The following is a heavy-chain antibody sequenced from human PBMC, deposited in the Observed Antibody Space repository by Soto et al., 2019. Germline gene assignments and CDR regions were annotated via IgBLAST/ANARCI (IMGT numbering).Heavy chain of an antibody. D-gene: IGHD3-22*01. Sequence: SETLSLTCTVSGGSISSGGYYWSWIRRHPGKGLEWIGYIYYSGSAYYNPSLKSRLTISVDTSKNQFSLKLSSVTAADTAVYYCARDSQYYDSSGYYAHVFDYWGQGTLVTVSS. CDR2: IYYSGSA. CDR3: ARDSQYYDSSGYYAHVFDY. V-gene: IGHV4-31*03. CDR1: GGSISSGGYY. J-gene: IGHJ4*02.